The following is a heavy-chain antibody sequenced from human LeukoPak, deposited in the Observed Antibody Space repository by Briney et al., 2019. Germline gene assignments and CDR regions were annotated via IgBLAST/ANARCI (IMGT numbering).Heavy chain of an antibody. CDR2: ITGGGTT. CDR1: GFTFSSYA. V-gene: IGHV3-48*03. Sequence: GGSLRLSCAASGFTFSSYAMSWVRQAPGTGLEWISYITGGGTTKYADSVKGRFTISRDNAKNSLYLQMNSLRAEDTAVYYCASLAVAGRFDYWGQGTLVTVSS. D-gene: IGHD6-19*01. CDR3: ASLAVAGRFDY. J-gene: IGHJ4*02.